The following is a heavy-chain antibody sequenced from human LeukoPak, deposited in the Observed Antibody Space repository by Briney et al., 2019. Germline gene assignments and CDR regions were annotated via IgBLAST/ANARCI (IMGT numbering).Heavy chain of an antibody. CDR2: INHSGST. J-gene: IGHJ4*02. CDR3: ARSTVATNRYFDY. D-gene: IGHD5-12*01. Sequence: SETLSLTCAVYGGSFSGYYWSWTRQPPGKGLEWIGEINHSGSTNYNPSLKSRVTISVDTSKNQFSLKLSSVTAADTAVYYCARSTVATNRYFDYWGQGTLVTVSS. V-gene: IGHV4-34*01. CDR1: GGSFSGYY.